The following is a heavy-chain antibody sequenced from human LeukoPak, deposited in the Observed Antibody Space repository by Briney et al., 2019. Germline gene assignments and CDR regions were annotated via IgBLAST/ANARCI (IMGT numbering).Heavy chain of an antibody. CDR3: AKDGSGWPFDY. D-gene: IGHD6-19*01. V-gene: IGHV3-53*01. Sequence: GGSLRLSCAASGFTVSNNYMTWVRQAPGKGLQWVSVIYADGSTFYSDSVKGRFTISRDNSENTLYLQMNSLRAEDTAVYYCAKDGSGWPFDYWGQGTLVTVSS. CDR2: IYADGST. CDR1: GFTVSNNY. J-gene: IGHJ4*02.